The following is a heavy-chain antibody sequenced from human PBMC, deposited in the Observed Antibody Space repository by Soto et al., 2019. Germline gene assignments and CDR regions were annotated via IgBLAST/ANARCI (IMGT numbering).Heavy chain of an antibody. CDR1: GFTFSSYG. CDR3: AKDLLSSSPANWFDP. CDR2: ISYDGSNK. Sequence: QVQLVESGGGVVQPGRSLRLSCAASGFTFSSYGMHWVRQAPGKGLEWVAVISYDGSNKYYADSVKGRFTISRDNSKNTLYLQRNSLRAEDTAVYYCAKDLLSSSPANWFDPWGQGTLVTVSS. J-gene: IGHJ5*02. D-gene: IGHD6-6*01. V-gene: IGHV3-30*18.